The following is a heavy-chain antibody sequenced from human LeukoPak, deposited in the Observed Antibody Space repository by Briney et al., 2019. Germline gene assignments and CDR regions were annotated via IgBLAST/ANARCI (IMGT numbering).Heavy chain of an antibody. J-gene: IGHJ1*01. CDR1: GGTFSSYA. D-gene: IGHD6-6*01. V-gene: IGHV1-69*13. CDR3: ARDPDSSSAGYFQH. CDR2: IIPIFGTA. Sequence: ASVKVSCKASGGTFSSYAISWVRQAPGQGLEWMGGIIPIFGTANYAQKFQGRVTITADESTSTAYMELSSLRFEDTAVYYCARDPDSSSAGYFQHWGQGTLVTVSS.